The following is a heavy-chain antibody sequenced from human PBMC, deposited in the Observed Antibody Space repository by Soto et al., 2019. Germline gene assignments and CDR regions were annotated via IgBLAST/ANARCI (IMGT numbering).Heavy chain of an antibody. Sequence: QVQLQESGPGLVKPSQTLSLTCTVPGGSISSGGDYWSWIRQHPGKGLEWIGYISYSGSTYYNPSLEGRVTISVDTSKNQFSLKLSSVNAADTAVYYCAGDALSRDSIWGQGTLVTVSS. J-gene: IGHJ4*02. D-gene: IGHD3-22*01. CDR1: GGSISSGGDY. CDR2: ISYSGST. V-gene: IGHV4-31*03. CDR3: AGDALSRDSI.